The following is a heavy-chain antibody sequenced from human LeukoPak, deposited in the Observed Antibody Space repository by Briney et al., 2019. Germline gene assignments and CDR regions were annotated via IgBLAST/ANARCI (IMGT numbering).Heavy chain of an antibody. J-gene: IGHJ4*02. CDR1: GDSVSSNSAA. CDR3: AKSTVPRGSSGWYGV. CDR2: TYYRSKWYN. Sequence: LSQTLSLTCAISGDSVSSNSAAWNWIRQSPSRGLEWLGRTYYRSKWYNDHAVSVKSRITINPDTSKNQFSLQPNSVTPEDTAVYYCAKSTVPRGSSGWYGVWGQGTLVTVSS. D-gene: IGHD6-19*01. V-gene: IGHV6-1*01.